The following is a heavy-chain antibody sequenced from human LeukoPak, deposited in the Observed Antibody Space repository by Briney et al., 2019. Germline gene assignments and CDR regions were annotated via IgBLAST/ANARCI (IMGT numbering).Heavy chain of an antibody. Sequence: GGSLRLSCAASGFTFSSYGMHWVRQAPGKGLKWVAVISYDGSNKYYADSVKGRFTISRDNSKNTLYLQMNSLRAEDTAVYYCARDVAAAGYYYYYGMDVWGQGTTVTVSS. D-gene: IGHD6-13*01. J-gene: IGHJ6*02. CDR3: ARDVAAAGYYYYYGMDV. V-gene: IGHV3-30*03. CDR2: ISYDGSNK. CDR1: GFTFSSYG.